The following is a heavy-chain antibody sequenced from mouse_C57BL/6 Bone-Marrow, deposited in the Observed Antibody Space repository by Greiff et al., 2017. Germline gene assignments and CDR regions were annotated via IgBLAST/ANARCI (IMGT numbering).Heavy chain of an antibody. J-gene: IGHJ2*01. CDR2: IYPGNSDT. Sequence: VHVKQSGTVLARPGASVKMSCKTSGYTFTSYWMHWVKQRPGQGLEWIGAIYPGNSDTSYNQKFKGKAKLTAVTSANTAYMELSSLTNEDSAVYYCTSVYSNYFDYWGQGTTLTVSS. CDR3: TSVYSNYFDY. CDR1: GYTFTSYW. V-gene: IGHV1-5*01. D-gene: IGHD2-12*01.